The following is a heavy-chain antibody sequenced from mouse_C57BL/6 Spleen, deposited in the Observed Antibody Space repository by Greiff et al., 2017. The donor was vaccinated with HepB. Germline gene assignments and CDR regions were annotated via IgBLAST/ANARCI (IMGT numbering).Heavy chain of an antibody. CDR3: ARYSNYEGFAY. V-gene: IGHV1-19*01. J-gene: IGHJ3*01. CDR2: INPYNGGT. D-gene: IGHD2-5*01. CDR1: GYTFTDYY. Sequence: VQLQQSGPVLVKPGASVKMSCKASGYTFTDYYMNWVKQSHGKSLEWIGVINPYNGGTSYNQKFKGKATLTVDKSSSTAYMELNSLTSEDSAVYYCARYSNYEGFAYWGQGTLVTVSA.